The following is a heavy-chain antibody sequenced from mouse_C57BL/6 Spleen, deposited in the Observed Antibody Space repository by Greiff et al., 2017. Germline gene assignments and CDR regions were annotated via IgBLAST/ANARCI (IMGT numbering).Heavy chain of an antibody. CDR1: GYTFTSYW. Sequence: QVQLQQSGAELVKPGASVKLSCKASGYTFTSYWMQWVKQRPGQGLEWIGEIDPSDSYTNYNQKFKGKATLTVDTSSSTAYMQLSSLTSEDSAVYYCARGKGDNFDYWGQGTTLTVSS. CDR2: IDPSDSYT. V-gene: IGHV1-50*01. D-gene: IGHD3-3*01. CDR3: ARGKGDNFDY. J-gene: IGHJ2*01.